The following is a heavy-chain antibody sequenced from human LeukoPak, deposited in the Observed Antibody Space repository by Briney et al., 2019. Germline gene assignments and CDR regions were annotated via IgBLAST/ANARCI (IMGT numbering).Heavy chain of an antibody. CDR2: IYYSGST. D-gene: IGHD2-15*01. Sequence: SETLSLTCTVSGGSISSSSYYWGWIRQPPGKGLEWIGSIYYSGSTYYNPSLKSRVTISVDTSENQFSLKLSSVTAADTAVYYCARLSLVVVAFYWGQGTLVTVSS. V-gene: IGHV4-39*01. CDR3: ARLSLVVVAFY. J-gene: IGHJ4*02. CDR1: GGSISSSSYY.